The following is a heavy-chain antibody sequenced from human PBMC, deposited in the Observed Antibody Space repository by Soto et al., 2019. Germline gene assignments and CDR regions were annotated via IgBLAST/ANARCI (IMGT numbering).Heavy chain of an antibody. CDR2: IYPGDSDT. Sequence: GESLKIPCNGSGYTLTTYFIGVVRQMPGKGMECLGIIYPGDSDTRYSPSFQGQVTISADKSINTTYLQWSSLKASDTAIYYCVISNDCGGNHRSLFAFWAQGSSVPGSS. CDR1: GYTLTTYF. J-gene: IGHJ4*02. D-gene: IGHD4-17*01. V-gene: IGHV5-51*01. CDR3: VISNDCGGNHRSLFAF.